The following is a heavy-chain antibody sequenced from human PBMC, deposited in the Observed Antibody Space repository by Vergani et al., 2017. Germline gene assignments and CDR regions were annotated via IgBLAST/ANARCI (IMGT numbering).Heavy chain of an antibody. CDR2: IRSKTDGGTT. Sequence: EVQLVESGGGLVKPGGSLRLSCAVSGFTLSNAWMTWVRQAPGKGLEWVGRIRSKTDGGTTDYATPVKGRFTISRDDSKTTLYLQMNTRKTEDTAVYYCATRLRDRAFIDYWGQGTLVTVSS. J-gene: IGHJ4*02. CDR3: ATRLRDRAFIDY. CDR1: GFTLSNAW. D-gene: IGHD2-21*01. V-gene: IGHV3-15*01.